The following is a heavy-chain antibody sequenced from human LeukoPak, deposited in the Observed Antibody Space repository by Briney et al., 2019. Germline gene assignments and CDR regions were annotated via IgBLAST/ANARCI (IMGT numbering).Heavy chain of an antibody. Sequence: GRSLRLSCAASGFTFSSYGMHWVRQAPGKGLEWVAVISYDGSNKYYADSVKDRFTISRDNSKNTLYPQMNSLRAEDTAVYYFAKGLWSSFDYWGQGTLVTVSS. CDR3: AKGLWSSFDY. D-gene: IGHD3-10*01. CDR2: ISYDGSNK. J-gene: IGHJ4*02. V-gene: IGHV3-30*18. CDR1: GFTFSSYG.